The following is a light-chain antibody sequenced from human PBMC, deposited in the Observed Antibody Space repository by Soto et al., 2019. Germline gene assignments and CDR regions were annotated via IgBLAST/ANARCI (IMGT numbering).Light chain of an antibody. CDR1: QSVSSN. V-gene: IGKV3-15*01. J-gene: IGKJ1*01. CDR2: GAS. CDR3: QQYNNWPPM. Sequence: EIVMTQSPATLSVSPGDGATLSCRASQSVSSNLAWYQQKPGQAPRLLISGASTRATGIPARFSGSGSGTEFTLTISSLQSEDFAVYYCQQYNNWPPMFGQGTKVDIK.